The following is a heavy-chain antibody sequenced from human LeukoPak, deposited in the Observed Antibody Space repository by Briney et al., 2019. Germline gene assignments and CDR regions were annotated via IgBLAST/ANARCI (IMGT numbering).Heavy chain of an antibody. CDR2: ISSSSSTI. J-gene: IGHJ4*02. D-gene: IGHD5-24*01. V-gene: IGHV3-48*04. CDR1: GFTFSSYS. CDR3: ARAEMATETAFDY. Sequence: QPGGSLRLSCAASGFTFSSYSMNWVRQAPGKGLEWVSYISSSSSTIYYADSVKGRFTISRDNAKNSLYLQMNSLRAEDTAVYYCARAEMATETAFDYWGQGTLVTVSS.